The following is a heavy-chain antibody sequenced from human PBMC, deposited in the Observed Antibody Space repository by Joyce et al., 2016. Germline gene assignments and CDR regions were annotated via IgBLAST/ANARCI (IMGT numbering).Heavy chain of an antibody. CDR1: GFSLTTNGVG. CDR3: SHFFYGLDV. CDR2: IFCDDDK. V-gene: IGHV2-5*02. Sequence: QITLKESAPTLVKPTQTLALTCTFSGFSLTTNGVGVGWIRQPPGKALEWLALIFCDDDKRYKPSLKRRLTITKDTSKNQVVLTMTHMDPVDTATYYCSHFFYGLDVWGQGTTVTVSS. J-gene: IGHJ6*02.